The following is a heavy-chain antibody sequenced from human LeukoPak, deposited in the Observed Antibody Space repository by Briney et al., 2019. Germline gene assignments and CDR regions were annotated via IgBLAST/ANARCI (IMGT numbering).Heavy chain of an antibody. CDR1: GVTFGSHW. CDR3: ARVGVNWGTAPLVQYWYFDL. Sequence: GGSLRLSCAASGVTFGSHWMSWVRQAPGKELEWVANVKEDASEKYYVTSVKGRFTISRDNAKNSLYLQMKTLRDEDTAVYSCARVGVNWGTAPLVQYWYFDLWGRGTLVTVSS. J-gene: IGHJ2*01. CDR2: VKEDASEK. V-gene: IGHV3-7*01. D-gene: IGHD7-27*01.